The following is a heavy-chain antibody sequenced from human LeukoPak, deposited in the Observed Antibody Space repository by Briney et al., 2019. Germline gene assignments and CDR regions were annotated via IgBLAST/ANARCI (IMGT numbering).Heavy chain of an antibody. V-gene: IGHV4-61*05. Sequence: PSETLSLTCTVSGGSISSSSYYWSWIRQPPGKGLEWIGYIYYSGSTNYNPSLKSRVTISVDTSKNQFSLKLSSVTAADTAVYYCARHLPYLGQSFDYWGQGTLVTVSS. CDR2: IYYSGST. CDR3: ARHLPYLGQSFDY. CDR1: GGSISSSSYY. J-gene: IGHJ4*02.